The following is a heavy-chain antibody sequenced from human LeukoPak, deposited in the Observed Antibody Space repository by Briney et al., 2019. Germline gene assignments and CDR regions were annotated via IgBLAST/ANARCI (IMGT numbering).Heavy chain of an antibody. V-gene: IGHV4-39*01. CDR3: ARLNPGYVTAPHDS. Sequence: PSETLSLTCTVSGGSITAGNHHWGWIRQPPGKGLEWIGSVYYSGSIFSDTSHKSRVTISGDTSKNQFSLSLSSVTAADTAVYYCARLNPGYVTAPHDSWGQGVLVTVSS. D-gene: IGHD3-16*01. CDR1: GGSITAGNHH. CDR2: VYYSGSI. J-gene: IGHJ5*01.